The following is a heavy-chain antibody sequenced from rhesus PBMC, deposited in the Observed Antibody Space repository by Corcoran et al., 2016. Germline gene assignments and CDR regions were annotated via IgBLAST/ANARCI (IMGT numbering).Heavy chain of an antibody. V-gene: IGHV4-165*01. CDR2: ISGSSGSI. D-gene: IGHD4-4*01. J-gene: IGHJ5-1*01. CDR3: AKDPAYGSRSDV. Sequence: QVHLQESGPGLVKPSETLSLTCAVSGGSFSDYYCGWFRQPPGKGREWIGYISGSSGSIDYNPALKSRVTISRDTSKNQFSLKLTAVTDADTAVYYCAKDPAYGSRSDVWGPGVLVTVSS. CDR1: GGSFSDYY.